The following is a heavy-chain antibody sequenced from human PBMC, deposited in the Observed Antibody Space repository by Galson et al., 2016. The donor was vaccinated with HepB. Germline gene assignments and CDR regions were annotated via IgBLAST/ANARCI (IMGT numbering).Heavy chain of an antibody. Sequence: SLRLSCAASGFTFNKYGMHWVRQAPGKGLEWVAADSVHGGRKWYADPVKGRFTISRDNPNNMLFLQMSSLRADDTAVYYCAKRHEYCPPVGCSVDYWGQGTLVSVSS. CDR3: AKRHEYCPPVGCSVDY. CDR1: GFTFNKYG. CDR2: DSVHGGRK. J-gene: IGHJ4*02. D-gene: IGHD2/OR15-2a*01. V-gene: IGHV3-30*18.